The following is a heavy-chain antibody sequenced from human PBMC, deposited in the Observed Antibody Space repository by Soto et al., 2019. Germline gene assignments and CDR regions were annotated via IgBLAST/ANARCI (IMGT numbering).Heavy chain of an antibody. J-gene: IGHJ4*02. V-gene: IGHV5-51*01. D-gene: IGHD3-22*01. Sequence: GESLKIPCKGSGYSFTSYWIGWVRQMPGKGLEWMGIIYPGDSDTRYSPSFQGQVTISADKSISTAYLQWSSLKASDTAMYYCARHLAHYYYDSSVGFDYWGQGTLVTV. CDR2: IYPGDSDT. CDR1: GYSFTSYW. CDR3: ARHLAHYYYDSSVGFDY.